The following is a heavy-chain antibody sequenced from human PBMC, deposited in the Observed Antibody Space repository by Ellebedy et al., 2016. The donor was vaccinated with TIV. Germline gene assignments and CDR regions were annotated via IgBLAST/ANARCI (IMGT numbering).Heavy chain of an antibody. CDR2: ISGSGGST. D-gene: IGHD3-16*02. J-gene: IGHJ4*02. Sequence: GGSLRLXXAASGFTFSSYAMSWVRQAPGKGLEWVSAISGSGGSTYYADSVKGRFTISRDNSKNTLYLQMNSLRAEDTAVYYCAKYIWGSYRPPWDYWGQGTLVTVSS. CDR1: GFTFSSYA. V-gene: IGHV3-23*01. CDR3: AKYIWGSYRPPWDY.